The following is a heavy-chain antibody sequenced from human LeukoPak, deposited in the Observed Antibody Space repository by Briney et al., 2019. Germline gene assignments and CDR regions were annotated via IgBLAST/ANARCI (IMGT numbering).Heavy chain of an antibody. J-gene: IGHJ4*02. V-gene: IGHV1-46*01. Sequence: GASVKVSCKASGYTFTGYYMHWVRQAPGQGLEWMGIINPSGGSTSYAQKFQGRVTMTRDMSTSTVYMELSSLRSEDTAVYYCAREHSYYDSSGYSTGLDYWGQGTLVTVSS. D-gene: IGHD3-22*01. CDR2: INPSGGST. CDR3: AREHSYYDSSGYSTGLDY. CDR1: GYTFTGYY.